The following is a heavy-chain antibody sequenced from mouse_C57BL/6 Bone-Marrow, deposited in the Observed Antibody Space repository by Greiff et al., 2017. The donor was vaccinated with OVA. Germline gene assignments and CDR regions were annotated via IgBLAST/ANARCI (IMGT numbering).Heavy chain of an antibody. J-gene: IGHJ2*01. CDR2: ISRESSNYSS. Sequence: EVQLVESGGGLVQPKGSLKLSCAASGFTFNTYAMHWVRQAPGQGLEWVARISRESSNYSSYYAVSVKDRITISRYDSQNMLYLQMNNLETEDTARYSWVREGMDYWGQGTTLTVSS. CDR3: VREGMDY. V-gene: IGHV10-3*01. CDR1: GFTFNTYA.